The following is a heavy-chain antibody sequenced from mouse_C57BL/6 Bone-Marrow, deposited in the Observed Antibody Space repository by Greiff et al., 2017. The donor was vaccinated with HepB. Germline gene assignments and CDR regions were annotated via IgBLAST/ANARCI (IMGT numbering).Heavy chain of an antibody. D-gene: IGHD1-1*01. V-gene: IGHV5-4*01. J-gene: IGHJ3*01. CDR2: ISDGGSYT. Sequence: EVKLQESGGGLVKPGGSLKLSCAASGFTFSSYAMSWVRQTPEKRLEWVATISDGGSYTYYPDNVKGRFTISRDNAKNNLYLQMSHLKSEDTAMYYCAREASSGSRFAYWGQGTLVTVSA. CDR3: AREASSGSRFAY. CDR1: GFTFSSYA.